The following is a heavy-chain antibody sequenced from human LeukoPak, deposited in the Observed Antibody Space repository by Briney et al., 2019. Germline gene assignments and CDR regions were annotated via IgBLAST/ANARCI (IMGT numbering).Heavy chain of an antibody. D-gene: IGHD5-18*01. Sequence: ASVTVSCKASGYTFTGYYMHWVRQAPGQGLEWMGWISAYNGNTNYAQKLQGRVTMTTDTSTSTAYMELRSLRSDDTAVYYCARELYAAMVVFDYWGQGTLVTVSS. CDR2: ISAYNGNT. CDR3: ARELYAAMVVFDY. CDR1: GYTFTGYY. J-gene: IGHJ4*02. V-gene: IGHV1-18*04.